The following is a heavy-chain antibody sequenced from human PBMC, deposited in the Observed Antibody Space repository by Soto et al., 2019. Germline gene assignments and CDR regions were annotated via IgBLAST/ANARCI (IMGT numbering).Heavy chain of an antibody. V-gene: IGHV1-69*06. D-gene: IGHD3-10*01. CDR3: ARGAVRGVITPDY. CDR1: GGTFSSYA. CDR2: IIPIFGTA. Sequence: SVKVSCKASGGTFSSYAISWVRQAPGQGLEWMGGIIPIFGTANYAQKFQGRVTITADKSTSTAYMELSSLRSEDTAVYYCARGAVRGVITPDYWGQGALVTVSS. J-gene: IGHJ4*02.